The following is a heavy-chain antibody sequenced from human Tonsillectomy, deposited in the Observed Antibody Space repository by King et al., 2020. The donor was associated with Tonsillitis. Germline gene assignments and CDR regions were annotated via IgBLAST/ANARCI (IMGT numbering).Heavy chain of an antibody. CDR1: GGTFSSYA. CDR2: IIPIFGTS. CDR3: AGSSDPYCSSTRCYHRPFYYYGLDV. Sequence: VQLVQSGAELKKPGSSVKVSCKASGGTFSSYAINWVRQAPGQGLEWMGGIIPIFGTSNYAQKFQGRVTITADESTSTAYMELSSLRSEDTAVYYCAGSSDPYCSSTRCYHRPFYYYGLDVWGQGTTVTVSS. V-gene: IGHV1-69*01. J-gene: IGHJ6*02. D-gene: IGHD2-2*01.